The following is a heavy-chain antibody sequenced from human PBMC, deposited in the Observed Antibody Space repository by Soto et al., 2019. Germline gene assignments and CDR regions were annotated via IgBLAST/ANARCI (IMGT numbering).Heavy chain of an antibody. D-gene: IGHD6-13*01. CDR3: ARSGIAAAGTVYWFDP. V-gene: IGHV3-21*06. Sequence: SGGSLRLSCAASGFTFNTYSMNWVRQAPGKGLEWVSSISSRSSYIYYADSVKGRFTISRDNAKNSLFLHMNSLRAEDTAVYYCARSGIAAAGTVYWFDPWGQGTLVTVSS. J-gene: IGHJ5*02. CDR1: GFTFNTYS. CDR2: ISSRSSYI.